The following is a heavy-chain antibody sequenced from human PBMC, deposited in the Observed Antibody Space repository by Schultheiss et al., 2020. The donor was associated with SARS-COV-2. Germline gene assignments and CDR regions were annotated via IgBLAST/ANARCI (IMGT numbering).Heavy chain of an antibody. V-gene: IGHV3-23*01. J-gene: IGHJ3*02. Sequence: GGSLRLSCAASGFTFSSYAMSWVRQAPGKGLEWVSAISGSGGSTYYADSVKGRFTISRDNSKNTLYLQMNSLRAEDTAVYYCARDRSTRWLQPRDAFDIWGQGTMVTVSS. CDR2: ISGSGGST. CDR3: ARDRSTRWLQPRDAFDI. CDR1: GFTFSSYA. D-gene: IGHD5-24*01.